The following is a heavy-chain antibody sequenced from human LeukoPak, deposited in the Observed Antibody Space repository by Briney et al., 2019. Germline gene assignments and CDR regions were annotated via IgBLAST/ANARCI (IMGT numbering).Heavy chain of an antibody. D-gene: IGHD3-16*01. CDR1: GGSISSGSYY. CDR2: IYTSGST. J-gene: IGHJ4*02. CDR3: ARVERMGPARGEYFDY. V-gene: IGHV4-61*02. Sequence: SETLSLTCTVSGGSISSGSYYWSWIRQPAGKGLEWIGRIYTSGSTNYNPSLKSRVTISVDTSKNQFSLKLSSVTAADTAVYYCARVERMGPARGEYFDYWGQGTLVTVSS.